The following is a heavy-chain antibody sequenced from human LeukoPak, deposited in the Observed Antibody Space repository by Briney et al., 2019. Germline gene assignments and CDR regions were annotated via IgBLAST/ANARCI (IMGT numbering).Heavy chain of an antibody. D-gene: IGHD3-16*01. Sequence: PGKSLRLSCVGFGFTFGRYVMHWVRQAPGKGLEWVAVISDNGSKEYHADSVKGRFTISRDNSKSTLYLQMNNLRAEDTAVYRCARESQWGNHFDSWGQGSLVTVSS. CDR3: ARESQWGNHFDS. V-gene: IGHV3-30*04. J-gene: IGHJ4*02. CDR1: GFTFGRYV. CDR2: ISDNGSKE.